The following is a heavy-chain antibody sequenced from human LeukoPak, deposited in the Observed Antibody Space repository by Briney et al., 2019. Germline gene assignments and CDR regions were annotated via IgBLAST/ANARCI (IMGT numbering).Heavy chain of an antibody. CDR1: GFTFSSYW. D-gene: IGHD3-10*01. V-gene: IGHV3-21*01. Sequence: GGSLRLSCAASGFTFSSYWMHWVRHAPGKGLEWVSSISSSSSYIYYADSVKGRFTISRDNAKNSLYLHMNSLRAEDTAVYYCARDVVLGSGGLDYWGQGVLVTVSS. J-gene: IGHJ4*02. CDR2: ISSSSSYI. CDR3: ARDVVLGSGGLDY.